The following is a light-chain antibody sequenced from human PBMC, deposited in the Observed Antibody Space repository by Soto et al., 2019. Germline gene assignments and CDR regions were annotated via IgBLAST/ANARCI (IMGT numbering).Light chain of an antibody. Sequence: QSALTQPASVSGSPGQSITISCTGTTSDIGGYNFVSWYQQHPGKAPKLMFYDVTNRPSGVSDRFSGSKSGNTASLTISGLHAEDEAVYYCSSYTSTNTVVFGGGTKLTVL. CDR3: SSYTSTNTVV. CDR1: TSDIGGYNF. V-gene: IGLV2-14*03. CDR2: DVT. J-gene: IGLJ2*01.